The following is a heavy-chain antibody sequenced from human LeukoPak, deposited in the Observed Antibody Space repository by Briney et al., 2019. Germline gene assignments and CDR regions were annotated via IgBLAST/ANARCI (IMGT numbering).Heavy chain of an antibody. D-gene: IGHD2-21*01. Sequence: SETLSLTCAVHGGSFSGYYWIWIRQPPGKGVEWIGEIDHSGNTQYNPSLKSRVTISIDTSKNQFSLYLTSVTAADTAMYYCARHSPGSRGVDYWGQETLVTVSS. CDR1: GGSFSGYY. V-gene: IGHV4-34*01. CDR2: IDHSGNT. CDR3: ARHSPGSRGVDY. J-gene: IGHJ4*02.